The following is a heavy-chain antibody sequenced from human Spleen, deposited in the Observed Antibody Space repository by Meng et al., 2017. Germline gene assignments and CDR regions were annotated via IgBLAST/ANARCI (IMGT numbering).Heavy chain of an antibody. CDR2: IIPILGIV. V-gene: IGHV1-69*09. CDR3: ARDEDISAAGKLFGDY. Sequence: QVQLVQSGAEVKKPGSSVKVYCKASGGTFSNYTISWVRQAPGQGLEWMGRIIPILGIVNYAQKLQGRVTITADKSTSTAYMELSSLRSEDTAVYYCARDEDISAAGKLFGDYWGQGTLVTVSS. CDR1: GGTFSNYT. D-gene: IGHD6-13*01. J-gene: IGHJ4*02.